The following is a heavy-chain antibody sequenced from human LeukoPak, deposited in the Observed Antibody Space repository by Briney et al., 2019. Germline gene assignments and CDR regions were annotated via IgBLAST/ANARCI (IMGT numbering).Heavy chain of an antibody. CDR2: ISSSSSYI. J-gene: IGHJ4*02. V-gene: IGHV3-21*01. CDR3: ARDPPPSPYSSSSAFDY. CDR1: GFTFSSYS. Sequence: PGGSLRLSCAASGFTFSSYSMNWVRQAPGKGLEWVSSISSSSSYIYYADSVKGRFTISRDNAKNSLYLQMNSLRAEDTAVYYCARDPPPSPYSSSSAFDYWGQGTLVTVSS. D-gene: IGHD6-6*01.